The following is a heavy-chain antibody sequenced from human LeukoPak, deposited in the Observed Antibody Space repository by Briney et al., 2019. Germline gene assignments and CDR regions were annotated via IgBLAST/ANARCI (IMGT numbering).Heavy chain of an antibody. V-gene: IGHV4-34*01. Sequence: SETLSLTCAVYGGSFSGYYWSWIRQPPGKGLEWIGEINHSGSTNYNPSLKSRVTISVDTSKKQFSLKLSSVTAADTAVYYCARAAYCGGDCYGWFDPWGQGTLVTVSS. D-gene: IGHD2-21*02. CDR2: INHSGST. CDR3: ARAAYCGGDCYGWFDP. CDR1: GGSFSGYY. J-gene: IGHJ5*02.